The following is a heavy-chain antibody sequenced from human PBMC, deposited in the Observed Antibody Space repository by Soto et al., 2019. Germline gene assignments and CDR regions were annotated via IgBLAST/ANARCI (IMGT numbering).Heavy chain of an antibody. D-gene: IGHD6-19*01. J-gene: IGHJ4*02. V-gene: IGHV3-64*01. CDR1: GFTFSSYA. CDR2: ISSNGGST. Sequence: GGSLRLSCAASGFTFSSYAMHWVRQAPGKGLEYVSAISSNGGSTYYANSVKDRFTISRDNSKNTLYLQMGSLRAEDMAVYYCARESKWLADWGQGTLVTVSS. CDR3: ARESKWLAD.